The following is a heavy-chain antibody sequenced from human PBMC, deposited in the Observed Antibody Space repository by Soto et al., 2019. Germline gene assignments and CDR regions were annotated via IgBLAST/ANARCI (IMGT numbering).Heavy chain of an antibody. CDR1: GFTFSSYA. Sequence: GGSLRLSCAASGFTFSSYAMHWVRQAPGKGLEWVAVISYDGSNKYYADSVKGRFTISRDNSKNTLYLQMNSLRAEDTAVYYCASHGGLDFLEWLGYGLDVWGQGTTVTVSS. CDR2: ISYDGSNK. D-gene: IGHD3-3*01. CDR3: ASHGGLDFLEWLGYGLDV. V-gene: IGHV3-30-3*01. J-gene: IGHJ6*02.